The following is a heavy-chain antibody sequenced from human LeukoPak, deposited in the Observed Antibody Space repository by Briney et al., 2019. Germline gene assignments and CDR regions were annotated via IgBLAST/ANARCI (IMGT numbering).Heavy chain of an antibody. J-gene: IGHJ4*02. CDR2: ISGDGGST. CDR1: GFTFDDYA. CDR3: AKVQGGANYYDSSGYPYYFDY. D-gene: IGHD3-22*01. V-gene: IGHV3-43*02. Sequence: GGSLRLSCAASGFTFDDYAMHWVRQAPGRGLEWVSLISGDGGSTYYADSVKGRFTISRDNSKNSLYLQMNSLRTEDTALYYCAKVQGGANYYDSSGYPYYFDYWGQGTLVTVSS.